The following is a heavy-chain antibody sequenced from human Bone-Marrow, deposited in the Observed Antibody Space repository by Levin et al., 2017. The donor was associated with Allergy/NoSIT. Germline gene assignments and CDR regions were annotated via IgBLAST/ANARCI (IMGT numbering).Heavy chain of an antibody. Sequence: GESLKISCAASGFTFSSYAMSWVRQAPGKGLEWVSAISGSGGSTYYADSVKGRFTISRDNSKNTLYLQMNSLRAEDTAVYYCAKDSKYLWFGELSSWGQGTLVTVSS. CDR3: AKDSKYLWFGELSS. CDR1: GFTFSSYA. J-gene: IGHJ5*02. D-gene: IGHD3-10*01. CDR2: ISGSGGST. V-gene: IGHV3-23*01.